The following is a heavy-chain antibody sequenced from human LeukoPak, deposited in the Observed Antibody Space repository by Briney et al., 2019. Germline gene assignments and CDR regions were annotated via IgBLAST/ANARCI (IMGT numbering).Heavy chain of an antibody. Sequence: GGSLRLSCAASGFIFSTYWMHWVRQAPGKGLVWVSRINSDGSSTSYADSVKGRFTISRDNAKNTLYLQMNSLRAEDTAVYYCASQRWLQSSFDYWGQGTLVTVSS. V-gene: IGHV3-74*01. CDR3: ASQRWLQSSFDY. CDR2: INSDGSST. J-gene: IGHJ4*02. D-gene: IGHD5-24*01. CDR1: GFIFSTYW.